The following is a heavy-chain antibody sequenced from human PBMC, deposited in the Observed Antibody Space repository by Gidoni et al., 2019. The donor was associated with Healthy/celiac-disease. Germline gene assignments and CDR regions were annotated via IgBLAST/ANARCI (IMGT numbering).Heavy chain of an antibody. D-gene: IGHD2-15*01. J-gene: IGHJ3*02. CDR2: TYYIGST. CDR1: GGSISIGDYY. CDR3: ARVGLEVVVAATLGAFDI. V-gene: IGHV4-30-4*01. Sequence: QVQLQESGPGLVKPAQTLSLTCTVPGGSISIGDYYWSWIRQPPGKGLEWIGYTYYIGSTYYNPSLKSRVTISVDTSKNQFSLKLSSVTAADTAVYYCARVGLEVVVAATLGAFDIWGQGTMVTVSS.